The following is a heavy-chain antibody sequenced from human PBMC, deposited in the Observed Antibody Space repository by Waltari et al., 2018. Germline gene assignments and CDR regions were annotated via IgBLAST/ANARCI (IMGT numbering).Heavy chain of an antibody. CDR2: IDQDGSEK. D-gene: IGHD2-15*01. V-gene: IGHV3-7*03. CDR3: AGGGGWLHDY. CDR1: GFPSSTYW. Sequence: EVQLVESGGGLVQPGGSLRLSCTDPGFPSSTYWMNWVRQAPGKGLEWLAIIDQDGSEKYYAESVKGRFTISRDSARNSLYLQMNSLRAEDTAVYYCAGGGGWLHDYWGQGTLVTVSS. J-gene: IGHJ4*02.